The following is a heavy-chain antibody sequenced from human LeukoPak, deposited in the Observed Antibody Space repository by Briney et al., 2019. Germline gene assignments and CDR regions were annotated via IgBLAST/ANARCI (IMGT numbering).Heavy chain of an antibody. Sequence: GGSLRLSCAASGFTFSTYNLNWVRQAPGKGLEWVSSISSSTTYIYYADSVKGRFTISRDNAKNSLYLQMNSLRAEDTAVYYCVGALHAFDIWGQGTMVTVSS. CDR2: ISSSTTYI. CDR1: GFTFSTYN. CDR3: VGALHAFDI. V-gene: IGHV3-21*01. J-gene: IGHJ3*02.